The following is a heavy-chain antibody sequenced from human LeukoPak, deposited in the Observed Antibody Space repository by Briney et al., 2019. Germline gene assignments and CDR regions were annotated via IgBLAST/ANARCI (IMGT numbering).Heavy chain of an antibody. CDR1: AGSISSSSYY. CDR3: ARAKEYYHYYMDV. CDR2: IYYSGST. V-gene: IGHV4-39*07. Sequence: SETLSLTCTVSAGSISSSSYYWGWIRQPPGKGLEWIGSIYYSGSTYYNPSLKSRVTISIDTSKNQFSLKLSSVTAADTAIYFCARAKEYYHYYMDVWGKGTTVTVSS. J-gene: IGHJ6*03.